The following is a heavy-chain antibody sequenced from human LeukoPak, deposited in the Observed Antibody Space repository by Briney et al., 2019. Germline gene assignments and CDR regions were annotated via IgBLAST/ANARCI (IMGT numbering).Heavy chain of an antibody. CDR2: INPNSGGT. CDR3: ARLIGLGEVSPYFDF. J-gene: IGHJ4*02. CDR1: GYTFTGYY. Sequence: EASVKVSCKASGYTFTGYYMHWVRQAPGQGLEWMGWINPNSGGTNYAQKFQGRVTMTRDTSISTAYMELSRLRSDDTAVYYCARLIGLGEVSPYFDFWGQGRLVTVSS. D-gene: IGHD3-16*02. V-gene: IGHV1-2*02.